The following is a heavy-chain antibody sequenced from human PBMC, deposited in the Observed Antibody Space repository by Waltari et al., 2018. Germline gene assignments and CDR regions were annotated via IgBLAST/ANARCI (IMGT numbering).Heavy chain of an antibody. J-gene: IGHJ4*02. Sequence: EVQLVESGGGLVQPGGSLRLSCAASGFTFSSYSMNWVRQAPGKGLEWVSYIISSSSTIYYAYSVKGRFTISRDNAKNSLYLQMNSLRAEDTAVYYCAGKYSSSEDANFDYWGQGTLVTVSS. CDR2: IISSSSTI. CDR1: GFTFSSYS. V-gene: IGHV3-48*01. CDR3: AGKYSSSEDANFDY. D-gene: IGHD6-13*01.